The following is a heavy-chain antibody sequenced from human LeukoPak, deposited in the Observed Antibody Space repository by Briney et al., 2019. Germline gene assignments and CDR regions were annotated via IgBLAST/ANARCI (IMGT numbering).Heavy chain of an antibody. Sequence: SETLSLTCTVSGGSISSGGYYWSWIRQHPGKGLEWIVYIYYSGSTYYNPSLKSRVTISVDTSKNQFSLKLSSVTAADTAVYYCARASLDSITGTNSPYYYYMDVWGKGTTVTVSS. CDR1: GGSISSGGYY. V-gene: IGHV4-31*03. CDR2: IYYSGST. CDR3: ARASLDSITGTNSPYYYYMDV. J-gene: IGHJ6*03. D-gene: IGHD1-7*01.